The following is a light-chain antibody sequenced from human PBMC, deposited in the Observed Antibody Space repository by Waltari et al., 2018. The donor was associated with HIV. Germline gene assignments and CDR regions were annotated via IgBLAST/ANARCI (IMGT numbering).Light chain of an antibody. CDR3: MQALQSPNT. CDR1: QSLVHTNGYNY. CDR2: LAS. J-gene: IGKJ2*01. V-gene: IGKV2-28*01. Sequence: DILLTQSPLSLPVTPGEPASISCRSSQSLVHTNGYNYLDWYLQKPGQSPQLLMSLASTRSSGVPDRFSGSGSGTDLTLKISRVEAEDVGVYYCMQALQSPNTFGQGTKVEIK.